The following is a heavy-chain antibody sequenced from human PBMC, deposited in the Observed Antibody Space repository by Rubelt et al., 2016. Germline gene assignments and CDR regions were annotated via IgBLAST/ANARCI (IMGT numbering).Heavy chain of an antibody. CDR2: INTSGSP. CDR1: GGSFSAYY. CDR3: AGRAVDYSSLYNRFDP. Sequence: QVQLQQWGAGLLKPSETLSLTCAVYGGSFSAYYWSWIRQSPGKGLEWIGEINTSGSPTSNPSLRSRVTLAGDPSRIQSYLRLGSGTAADTDVYYCAGRAVDYSSLYNRFDPWGQGTLVSVSS. D-gene: IGHD6-13*01. J-gene: IGHJ5*02. V-gene: IGHV4-34*01.